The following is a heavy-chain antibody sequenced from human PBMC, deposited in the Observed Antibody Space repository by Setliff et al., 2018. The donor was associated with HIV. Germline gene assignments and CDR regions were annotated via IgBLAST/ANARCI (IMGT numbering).Heavy chain of an antibody. D-gene: IGHD1-26*01. V-gene: IGHV3-66*01. CDR1: GFSVSSSH. Sequence: GGSLRLSCAASGFSVSSSHMSWVRQAPGKGLEWVSLKYNGGNTEYADSVRGRFTIARDESRNLVYLEMNSLKVEDTAVYYCARDATRGGDFDFWGQGTLVTVSS. CDR3: ARDATRGGDFDF. J-gene: IGHJ4*02. CDR2: KYNGGNT.